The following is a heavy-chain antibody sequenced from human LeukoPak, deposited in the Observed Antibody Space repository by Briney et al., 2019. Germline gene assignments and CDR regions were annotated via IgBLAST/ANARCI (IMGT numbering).Heavy chain of an antibody. CDR2: ISYDGSNK. V-gene: IGHV3-30*18. J-gene: IGHJ4*02. CDR1: GLTFSSYG. D-gene: IGHD3-10*01. CDR3: AKLSITMVWGVKSDY. Sequence: PGGSLRLSCAASGLTFSSYGMHWVRQAPGKGLEWVAVISYDGSNKYYADSVKGRFTVSRDNSKNTLYLQMNSLRAEDTAVYYCAKLSITMVWGVKSDYWGQGTLVTVSS.